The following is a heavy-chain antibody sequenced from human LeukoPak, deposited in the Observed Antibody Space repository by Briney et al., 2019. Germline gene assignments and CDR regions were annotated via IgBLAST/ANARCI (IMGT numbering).Heavy chain of an antibody. CDR3: ARLPGIAVAGNGY. V-gene: IGHV1-69*01. CDR1: GGTFSSYA. J-gene: IGHJ4*02. D-gene: IGHD6-19*01. CDR2: IIPIFGTT. Sequence: SVKVSCKASGGTFSSYAISWVRQAPGQGLEWMGGIIPIFGTTNYAQKFQGRVTITADESTSTAYMELSSLRSEDTAVYYCARLPGIAVAGNGYWGQGTLVTVSS.